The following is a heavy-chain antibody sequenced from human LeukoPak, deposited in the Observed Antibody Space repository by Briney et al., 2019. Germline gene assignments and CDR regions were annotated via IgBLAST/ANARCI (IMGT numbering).Heavy chain of an antibody. CDR3: ALATGNYDFWSGYYYYYYYMDV. CDR1: GGSFSSYY. Sequence: SETLSLTCAVYGGSFSSYYWGWIRQPPGKGLEWIGSIYYSGSTYYNPSLKSRVTISVDTSKNQFSLKLSSVTAADTAVYYCALATGNYDFWSGYYYYYYYMDVWGKGTTVTVSS. D-gene: IGHD3-3*01. J-gene: IGHJ6*03. V-gene: IGHV4-39*07. CDR2: IYYSGST.